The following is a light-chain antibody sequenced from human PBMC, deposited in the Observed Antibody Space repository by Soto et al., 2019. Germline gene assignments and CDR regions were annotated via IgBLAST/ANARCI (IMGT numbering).Light chain of an antibody. J-gene: IGKJ1*01. CDR2: QAS. Sequence: DIQMTQSPSTLSASVGDRVTVTCRAGQSTNSRLAWYQQKPGKAPKLLIYQASNLESGVPSRFSGTGSGAEFTLTISSLQPDDSATYYCQQYTSYPWTFGQGTEVEI. CDR3: QQYTSYPWT. CDR1: QSTNSR. V-gene: IGKV1-5*03.